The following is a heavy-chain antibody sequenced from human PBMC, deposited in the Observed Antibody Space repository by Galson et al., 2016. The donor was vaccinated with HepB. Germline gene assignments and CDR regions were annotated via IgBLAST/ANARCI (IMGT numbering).Heavy chain of an antibody. D-gene: IGHD5-12*01. J-gene: IGHJ4*02. CDR2: ISYDGSDQ. Sequence: SLRLSCAASGFTFSRYAMHWVRQAPGKGLEWVALISYDGSDQYYADSVRGRFTISRDNSKNTLYLQVNSLRLEDTAVYYCARPFQWLIQWYYLDFWGQGTLVTGSA. CDR1: GFTFSRYA. CDR3: ARPFQWLIQWYYLDF. V-gene: IGHV3-30-3*01.